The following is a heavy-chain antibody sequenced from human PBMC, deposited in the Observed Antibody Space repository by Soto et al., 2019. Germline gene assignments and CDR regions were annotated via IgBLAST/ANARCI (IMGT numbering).Heavy chain of an antibody. J-gene: IGHJ5*02. D-gene: IGHD3-22*01. CDR3: ARDYYDSSGYPPGWFDP. Sequence: PGGSLRLSCAASGFTFSSYSMNWVRQAPGKGLEWVSVIYSGGSTYYADSAKGRFTISRDNSKNTLYLQMNSLRAEDTAVYYCARDYYDSSGYPPGWFDPWGQGTLVTVSS. V-gene: IGHV3-66*01. CDR2: IYSGGST. CDR1: GFTFSSYS.